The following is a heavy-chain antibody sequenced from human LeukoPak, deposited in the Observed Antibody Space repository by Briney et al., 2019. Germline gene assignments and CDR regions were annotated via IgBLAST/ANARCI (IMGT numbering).Heavy chain of an antibody. Sequence: GGSLRLSCAASGLTFSSYGMHWVRQAPGKGLEWLTFIRFDGSNKYYADSVKGRFTISRDNSKNTLYLQMNSLRAEDTAVYYCAKIPSGGVAFDVWGQGTMVTVSS. CDR3: AKIPSGGVAFDV. J-gene: IGHJ3*01. CDR1: GLTFSSYG. CDR2: IRFDGSNK. V-gene: IGHV3-30*02. D-gene: IGHD1-26*01.